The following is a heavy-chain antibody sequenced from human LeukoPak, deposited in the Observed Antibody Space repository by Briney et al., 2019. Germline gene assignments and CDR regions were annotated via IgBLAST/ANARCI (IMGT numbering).Heavy chain of an antibody. CDR3: ARDPYSSTWSYGMDI. D-gene: IGHD6-13*01. CDR1: GFTLSNYW. J-gene: IGHJ6*02. CDR2: IKQDESEK. Sequence: GGSLRLSCTATGFTLSNYWMSWVRQTPEKGLEWVANIKQDESEKVYVDSVKGRFTISRDNAKSSLYLQMGGLRADDTAVYYCARDPYSSTWSYGMDIWGQGTTVTVSS. V-gene: IGHV3-7*05.